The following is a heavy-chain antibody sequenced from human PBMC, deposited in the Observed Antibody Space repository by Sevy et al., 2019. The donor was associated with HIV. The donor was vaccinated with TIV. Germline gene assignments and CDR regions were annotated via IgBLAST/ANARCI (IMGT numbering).Heavy chain of an antibody. Sequence: ASVKVSCKASNYNFFAYGFAWVRQAPGQGLEWMGWISGFSGNTNYAQKLRGRVTLTTDSSTSTAYMELRSLTSDDTAVYYCAREVVTPGPDYGMDVWGPGTTVTVSS. CDR2: ISGFSGNT. CDR3: AREVVTPGPDYGMDV. J-gene: IGHJ6*02. CDR1: NYNFFAYG. D-gene: IGHD3-22*01. V-gene: IGHV1-18*01.